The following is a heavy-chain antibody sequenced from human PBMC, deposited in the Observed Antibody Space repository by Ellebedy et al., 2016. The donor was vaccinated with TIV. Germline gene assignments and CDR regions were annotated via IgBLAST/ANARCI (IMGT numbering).Heavy chain of an antibody. CDR1: GDSITSSTYY. J-gene: IGHJ6*02. CDR3: ATSSVSGYYYYGVDV. D-gene: IGHD3-3*01. V-gene: IGHV4-39*01. CDR2: IYYSAST. Sequence: SETLSLTXTGSGDSITSSTYYWGCIRQPPGKGLEWISSIYYSASTHYNPSLKSRVIISVDTSKNQFSLKLSSVTAADTAVYYCATSSVSGYYYYGVDVWGQGTTVTVSS.